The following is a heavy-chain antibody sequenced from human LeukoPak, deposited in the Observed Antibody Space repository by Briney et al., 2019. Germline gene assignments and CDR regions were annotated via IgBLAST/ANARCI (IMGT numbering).Heavy chain of an antibody. D-gene: IGHD6-13*01. CDR3: AKCASDYSSSWYNYYYYGMDV. V-gene: IGHV3-23*01. Sequence: GGSLRLSCAASGFTFSSYAMSWVRQAPGKGLEWVSAISGSGGSTYYADSVKGRFTISRDNSKNTLYLQMNSLRAEYTAVYYCAKCASDYSSSWYNYYYYGMDVWGQGTTVTVSS. CDR2: ISGSGGST. CDR1: GFTFSSYA. J-gene: IGHJ6*02.